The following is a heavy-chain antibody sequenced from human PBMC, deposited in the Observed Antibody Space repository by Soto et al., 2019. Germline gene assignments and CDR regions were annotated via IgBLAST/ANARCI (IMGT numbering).Heavy chain of an antibody. D-gene: IGHD3-22*01. CDR3: ARDSGKGYYDSSGYFSR. CDR2: IKQDGSEK. CDR1: GFTFSSYW. V-gene: IGHV3-7*05. J-gene: IGHJ4*02. Sequence: GGSLRLSCAASGFTFSSYWMSWVRQAPGKGLEWVANIKQDGSEKYYVDSVKGRFTISRDNAKNSLYLQMNSLRAEDTAVYYCARDSGKGYYDSSGYFSRWGQGTLVTVSS.